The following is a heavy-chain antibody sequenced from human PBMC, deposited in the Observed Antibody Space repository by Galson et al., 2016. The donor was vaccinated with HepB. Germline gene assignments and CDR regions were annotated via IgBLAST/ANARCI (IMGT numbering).Heavy chain of an antibody. J-gene: IGHJ6*02. V-gene: IGHV4-59*08. CDR1: GDFINGYY. CDR2: ISHTGAT. CDR3: PRHGRHLLMCLDV. Sequence: ETLSLTCTVSGDFINGYYWAWIRQPPGRGLEYLGHISHTGATSYNPSLNSRLTTSVDTSKNQFSLRLSSVTVADTAVYYCPRHGRHLLMCLDVWGQGSTVTVSS. D-gene: IGHD2-2*01.